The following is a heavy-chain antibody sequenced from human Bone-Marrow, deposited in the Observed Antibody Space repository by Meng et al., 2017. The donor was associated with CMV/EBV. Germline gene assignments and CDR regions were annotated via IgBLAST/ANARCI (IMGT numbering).Heavy chain of an antibody. CDR1: GGSVSSGSYY. CDR2: IYYSGST. CDR3: ARRCGGDCWGGMDV. V-gene: IGHV4-61*01. D-gene: IGHD2-21*01. Sequence: GSLRLSCTVSGGSVSSGSYYWSWIRQPPGKGLEWIGYIYYSGSTNYNPSLKSRVTISVDTSKNQFSLKLSSVTAADTAVYYCARRCGGDCWGGMDVWGQGTTVTVSS. J-gene: IGHJ6*02.